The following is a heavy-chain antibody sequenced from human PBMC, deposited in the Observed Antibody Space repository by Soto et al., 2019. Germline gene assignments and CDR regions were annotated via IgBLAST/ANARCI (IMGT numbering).Heavy chain of an antibody. Sequence: GGSLRLSCAASGFTFDDYAMHWVRQAPGKGLEWVSTINWNSGRIAYADSVKGRFTISRDNAKNSLYLQMNGLRAEDTAFYYCAKVGLRRSLLFDTWFAPWGHGTLVTGSS. D-gene: IGHD1-26*01. V-gene: IGHV3-9*01. CDR3: AKVGLRRSLLFDTWFAP. J-gene: IGHJ5*02. CDR2: INWNSGRI. CDR1: GFTFDDYA.